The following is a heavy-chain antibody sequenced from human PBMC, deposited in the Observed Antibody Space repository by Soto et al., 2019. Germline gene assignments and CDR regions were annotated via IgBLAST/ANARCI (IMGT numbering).Heavy chain of an antibody. Sequence: QVQLVQSGAEVKKPGASVKVSCKTSGYTFTNFGLSWVRQAPGQGLEWMGWISAYNGNTNYAQNFQGRVTMTTDTSTRTASMELTSLRSDDTAVYYSAIAATPIDYWGQGTLVTVSS. CDR3: AIAATPIDY. D-gene: IGHD2-15*01. CDR1: GYTFTNFG. CDR2: ISAYNGNT. J-gene: IGHJ4*02. V-gene: IGHV1-18*01.